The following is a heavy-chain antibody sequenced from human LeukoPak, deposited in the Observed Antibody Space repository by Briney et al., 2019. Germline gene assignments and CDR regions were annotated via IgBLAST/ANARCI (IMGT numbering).Heavy chain of an antibody. CDR2: INPNSGGT. V-gene: IGHV1-2*02. CDR3: ARGVLLWFGELNYFDY. Sequence: ASVKVSCKASGNTFTGYYMHWVRQAPGQGLEWMGWINPNSGGTNYAQKFQGRVTMTRDTSISTAYMELSRLRSDDTAVYYCARGVLLWFGELNYFDYWGQGTLVTVSS. D-gene: IGHD3-10*01. CDR1: GNTFTGYY. J-gene: IGHJ4*02.